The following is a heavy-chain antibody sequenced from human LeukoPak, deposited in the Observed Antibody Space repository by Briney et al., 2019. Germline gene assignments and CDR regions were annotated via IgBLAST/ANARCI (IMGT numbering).Heavy chain of an antibody. J-gene: IGHJ5*02. CDR1: GGSISSTTYF. Sequence: PSETLSLTCTVSGGSISSTTYFWGWIRQPPGKGLEWIGGINYSGTTYYNPSLNSRATISVDTSKNQFTLKLRYVTAADTAVYYCARDIAGGGTYNWFDPWGQGALVTVSS. V-gene: IGHV4-39*02. D-gene: IGHD6-13*01. CDR3: ARDIAGGGTYNWFDP. CDR2: INYSGTT.